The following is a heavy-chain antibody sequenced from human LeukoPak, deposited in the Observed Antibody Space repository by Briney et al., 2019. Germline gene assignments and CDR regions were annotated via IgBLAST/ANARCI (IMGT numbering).Heavy chain of an antibody. CDR3: ARDHIYGDYGGDY. V-gene: IGHV1-2*06. D-gene: IGHD4-17*01. Sequence: ASVKVSCKASGYTFTGYYMHWVRQAPGQGLEWMGRINPNSGGTNYAQKFQGRVTMTGDTSISTAYMELSRLRSDDTAVYYCARDHIYGDYGGDYWGQGTLVTVSS. J-gene: IGHJ4*02. CDR2: INPNSGGT. CDR1: GYTFTGYY.